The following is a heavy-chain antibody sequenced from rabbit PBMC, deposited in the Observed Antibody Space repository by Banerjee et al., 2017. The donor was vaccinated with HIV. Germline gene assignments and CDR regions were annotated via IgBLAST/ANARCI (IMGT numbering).Heavy chain of an antibody. CDR3: ARDLAGVTGWNFGL. CDR2: ITYGGST. V-gene: IGHV1S39*01. D-gene: IGHD4-1*01. J-gene: IGHJ4*01. Sequence: QEYLEESGGGLVQPGGSLKLSCKASGFDFSSYGVSWVRQAPGKGLEWIGYITYGGSTFYASWATGRFTISKTSSTTVTLQMTSLTAADTATYFCARDLAGVTGWNFGLWGPGTLVTVS. CDR1: GFDFSSYG.